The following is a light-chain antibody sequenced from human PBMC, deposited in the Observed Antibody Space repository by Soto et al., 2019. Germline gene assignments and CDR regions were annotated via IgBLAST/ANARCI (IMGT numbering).Light chain of an antibody. J-gene: IGKJ3*01. CDR1: QTVSSNS. Sequence: DIVLTQSPGTMSLSPGERATLSCRASQTVSSNSLAWYQHKPGQALRLLIYDASSRPTGVPDRFIGSGSGTDFTLTISRLEPDDFAFYYCQQYGSSYTFGPGTKVDI. CDR2: DAS. V-gene: IGKV3-20*01. CDR3: QQYGSSYT.